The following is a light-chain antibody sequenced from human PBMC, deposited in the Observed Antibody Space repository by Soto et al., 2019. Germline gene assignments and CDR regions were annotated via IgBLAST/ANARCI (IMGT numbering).Light chain of an antibody. Sequence: AIQLTQSPSSLSASVGDRATLTCRASQGVSSDLAWYQHQPGKAPRLLIYAASSLATGVPARFSGSGSGTEFTPTISSMQAQDFSAYYYQQYNSYPFTFGPGTKLDVK. CDR2: AAS. J-gene: IGKJ3*01. CDR3: QQYNSYPFT. V-gene: IGKV1-13*02. CDR1: QGVSSD.